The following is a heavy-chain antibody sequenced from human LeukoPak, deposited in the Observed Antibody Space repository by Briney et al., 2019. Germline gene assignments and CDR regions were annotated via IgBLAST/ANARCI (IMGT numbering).Heavy chain of an antibody. V-gene: IGHV1-46*01. CDR3: TRTYYYDSSGYYYGRDAFGI. CDR2: ISPSGGST. J-gene: IGHJ3*02. CDR1: GYTFTTYY. Sequence: ASVKVSCKASGYTFTTYYIHWVRQAPGQGLEWMGIISPSGGSTSYAQKFQGRVTMTRDTSTSTVYMELSSLRSEDTAVYYCTRTYYYDSSGYYYGRDAFGIWGQGTMATVSS. D-gene: IGHD3-22*01.